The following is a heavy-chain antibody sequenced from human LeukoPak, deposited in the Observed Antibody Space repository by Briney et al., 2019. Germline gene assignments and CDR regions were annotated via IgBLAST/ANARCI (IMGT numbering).Heavy chain of an antibody. CDR2: IKQDGSEK. V-gene: IGHV3-7*01. D-gene: IGHD3-3*01. CDR1: GFTFSSYW. CDR3: ARDANDFWSGYSPSYDAFDI. J-gene: IGHJ3*02. Sequence: GGSLRLSCAASGFTFSSYWMSWVRQAPGKGLEWVANIKQDGSEKYYVDSVKGRFTISRDNAKNSLYLQMNSLRAEDTAVYYCARDANDFWSGYSPSYDAFDIWGQGTMVTVSS.